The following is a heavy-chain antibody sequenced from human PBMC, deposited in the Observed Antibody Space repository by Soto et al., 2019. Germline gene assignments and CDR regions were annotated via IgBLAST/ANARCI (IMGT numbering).Heavy chain of an antibody. V-gene: IGHV1-3*04. Sequence: QVQFVQSGAEVKKPGASVKVSCQASGYSFTSYSVHWVRQAPGQRLEWMGYLDIPNDDTKYSQNLQGRLTISKDTSAGIAFMELSSLRTEDTAVYYCARSVNVAFDFWGQGTLVTVSS. J-gene: IGHJ4*02. CDR1: GYSFTSYS. CDR2: LDIPNDDT. D-gene: IGHD3-3*01. CDR3: ARSVNVAFDF.